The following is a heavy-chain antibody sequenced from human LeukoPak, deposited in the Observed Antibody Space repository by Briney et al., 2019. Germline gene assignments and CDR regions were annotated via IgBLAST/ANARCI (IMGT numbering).Heavy chain of an antibody. V-gene: IGHV1-46*01. CDR3: ARGPSITLIRGGQWYYYMDV. Sequence: GASVKVSCKASGYTFTSYYIHWVRQAPGQGLEWMGLINPSAGSTNYAQKFQGRVTMTRDTSTITVYMELSSLSSEDTAVYYCARGPSITLIRGGQWYYYMDVWGKGTTVTISS. J-gene: IGHJ6*03. CDR2: INPSAGST. D-gene: IGHD3-10*01. CDR1: GYTFTSYY.